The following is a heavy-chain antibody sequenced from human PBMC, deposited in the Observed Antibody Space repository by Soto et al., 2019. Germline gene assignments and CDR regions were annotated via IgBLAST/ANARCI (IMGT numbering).Heavy chain of an antibody. CDR3: AKGKDIVVVPAIDY. CDR2: ISGSGGNT. D-gene: IGHD2-2*01. Sequence: VQLLESGGGFVQPGGSLRLSCAASGFTFRSYAMSWVRQAPGKGLEWVSGISGSGGNTYYTDSVRGRFTISRDNSKNTLYLQMNSLRAEDTAVYYCAKGKDIVVVPAIDYWGQGILVTVSS. J-gene: IGHJ4*02. CDR1: GFTFRSYA. V-gene: IGHV3-23*01.